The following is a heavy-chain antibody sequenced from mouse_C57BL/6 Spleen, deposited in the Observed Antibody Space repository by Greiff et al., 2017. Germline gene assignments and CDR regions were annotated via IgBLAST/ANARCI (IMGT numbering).Heavy chain of an antibody. V-gene: IGHV1-9*01. D-gene: IGHD1-1*01. J-gene: IGHJ4*01. CDR1: GYTFPGYW. Sequence: QVQLQQSGAELMQPGASVKLSCKATGYTFPGYWIEWVKQRPGHGLAWIGEILPGGGSINYNEKFKGKATFPADTSSNTAYMQLSSLTTEDSTIYYCATTTVVATDYYAMDDGGQGTAVTVSA. CDR3: ATTTVVATDYYAMDD. CDR2: ILPGGGSI.